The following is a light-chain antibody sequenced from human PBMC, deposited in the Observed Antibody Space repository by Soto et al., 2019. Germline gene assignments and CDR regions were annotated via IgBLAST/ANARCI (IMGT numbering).Light chain of an antibody. CDR2: GAS. V-gene: IGKV3-15*01. CDR1: QSVSNN. J-gene: IGKJ4*01. Sequence: EIVMTQSPATLSGSPGERAALSFRASQSVSNNLAWYQQNSGQAPRLLIHGASKRATGIPARFSGSGSGTEFTLTISSLQPDDYATYYCQQYNSYSPLPFGGGPRWIS. CDR3: QQYNSYSPLP.